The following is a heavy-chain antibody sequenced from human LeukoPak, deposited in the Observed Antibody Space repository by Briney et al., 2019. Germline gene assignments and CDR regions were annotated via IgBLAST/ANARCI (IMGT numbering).Heavy chain of an antibody. CDR1: GFTFSSYG. D-gene: IGHD6-13*01. J-gene: IGHJ4*02. CDR2: VSSDGSIK. Sequence: PGGSLRLSCAASGFTFSSYGIHWVRQAPGKGLEWVAVVSSDGSIKYYADSGKGRFTISRDTSKNTVYLQVNSLGTEDTAFYYCARGYSSSWYSEFDYWGQGTLVTVSS. V-gene: IGHV3-30*03. CDR3: ARGYSSSWYSEFDY.